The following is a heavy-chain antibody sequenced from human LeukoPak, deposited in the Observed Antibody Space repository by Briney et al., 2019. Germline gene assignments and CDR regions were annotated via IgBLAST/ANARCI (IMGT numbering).Heavy chain of an antibody. Sequence: GGSLRLSCAASGFTFSSYWMNWVRQAPGKGLEWVANIKQDGSETYYVDSVKGRFTISRDNAKNSLNLQMNSLRVEDTAVYYCARAGGARSSWSYGGQGTLVTVSA. D-gene: IGHD6-13*01. CDR1: GFTFSSYW. J-gene: IGHJ4*02. CDR3: ARAGGARSSWSY. V-gene: IGHV3-7*01. CDR2: IKQDGSET.